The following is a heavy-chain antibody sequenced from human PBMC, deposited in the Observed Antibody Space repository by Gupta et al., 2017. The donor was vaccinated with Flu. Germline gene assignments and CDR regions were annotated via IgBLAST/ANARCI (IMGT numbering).Heavy chain of an antibody. V-gene: IGHV4-34*01. CDR3: ARGTFHGITSPNWFDP. D-gene: IGHD1-20*01. CDR2: IDESGST. J-gene: IGHJ5*02. CDR1: GYY. Sequence: GYYWSWIRQPAGKGLEWIGEIDESGSTNYNPSLKSRVTISLDTSNNQFSLKLSSVTVADTAVFYCARGTFHGITSPNWFDPWGQGAQVTVSS.